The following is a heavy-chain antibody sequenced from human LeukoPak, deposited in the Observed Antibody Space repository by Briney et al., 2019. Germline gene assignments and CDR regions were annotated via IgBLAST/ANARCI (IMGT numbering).Heavy chain of an antibody. CDR1: GGSISSYY. V-gene: IGHV4-39*07. CDR3: ARYSPGGEAMDY. Sequence: SETLSLTCTVSGGSISSYYWGWIRQPPGKGLEWIGSIYYSGSTYYNPSLKSRVTISVDTSKNQFSLKLSSVTAADTAVYYCARYSPGGEAMDYWGQGTLVTVSS. D-gene: IGHD3-16*01. CDR2: IYYSGST. J-gene: IGHJ4*02.